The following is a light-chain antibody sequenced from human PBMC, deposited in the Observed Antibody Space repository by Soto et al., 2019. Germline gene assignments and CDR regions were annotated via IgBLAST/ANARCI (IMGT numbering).Light chain of an antibody. CDR1: RSVSSNY. Sequence: EIVLTQSPGTLSLSPGERATLSCRASRSVSSNYLAWYQQRPGQAPRLLIYAASSRASGIPDRFSGSGSEPDVTLPISRLEPEDCGVYYCHQYGDPPRTFGRGTKVDIK. CDR2: AAS. J-gene: IGKJ3*01. V-gene: IGKV3-20*01. CDR3: HQYGDPPRT.